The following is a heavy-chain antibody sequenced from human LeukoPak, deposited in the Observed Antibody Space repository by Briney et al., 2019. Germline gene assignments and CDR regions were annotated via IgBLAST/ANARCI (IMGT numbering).Heavy chain of an antibody. CDR2: INPNSGGT. V-gene: IGHV1-2*02. CDR3: ARDLEYYYDSSGYYYSD. D-gene: IGHD3-22*01. Sequence: ASVKVSCKASGYTFTGYYLHWVRQAPGQGLEWMGWINPNSGGTNYAQKFQGRVTMTRDTSISTAYMELSRLRSDDTAVYYCARDLEYYYDSSGYYYSDWGQATLVTVSS. CDR1: GYTFTGYY. J-gene: IGHJ4*02.